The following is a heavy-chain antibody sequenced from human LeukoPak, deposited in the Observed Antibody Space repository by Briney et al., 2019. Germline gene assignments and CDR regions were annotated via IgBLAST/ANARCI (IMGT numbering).Heavy chain of an antibody. Sequence: KPSGTLSLTCAVSGGSISTNNWWTWVRQPPGKGLEWIGEIHHSGSTDYNPSLKSRVTISPDKSKNQFSLTLTSVTAADTAVYFCARAPLSGTYYTDAFDIWGQGTMVTVSS. CDR3: ARAPLSGTYYTDAFDI. D-gene: IGHD1-26*01. CDR1: GGSISTNNW. CDR2: IHHSGST. V-gene: IGHV4-4*02. J-gene: IGHJ3*02.